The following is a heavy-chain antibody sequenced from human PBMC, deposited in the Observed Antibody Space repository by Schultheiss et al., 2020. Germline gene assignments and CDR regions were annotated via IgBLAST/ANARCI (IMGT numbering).Heavy chain of an antibody. V-gene: IGHV1-2*04. J-gene: IGHJ3*02. CDR1: GGTFSSYA. CDR3: ARAGWAVAGQADAFDI. D-gene: IGHD6-19*01. Sequence: ASVKVSCKASGGTFSSYAISWVRQAPGQGLEWMGRINPNSGGTNHAQKFQGWVTMTRDTSISTAYMELSRLRSDDTAVYYCARAGWAVAGQADAFDIWGQGTMVTSSS. CDR2: INPNSGGT.